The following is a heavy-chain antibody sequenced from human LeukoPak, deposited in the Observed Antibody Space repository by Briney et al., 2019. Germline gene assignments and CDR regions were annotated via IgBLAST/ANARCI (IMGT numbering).Heavy chain of an antibody. J-gene: IGHJ4*02. CDR3: ARDLLHVDGYGY. CDR1: GYTFTGYY. D-gene: IGHD5-24*01. V-gene: IGHV1-2*02. CDR2: INPNSGGT. Sequence: VAPVKVSCKASGYTFTGYYMHWVRQAPGQGLEWMGWINPNSGGTNYAQKFQGRVTMTRDTSISTAYMELSRLRSDDTAVYYCARDLLHVDGYGYWGQGTLVTVSS.